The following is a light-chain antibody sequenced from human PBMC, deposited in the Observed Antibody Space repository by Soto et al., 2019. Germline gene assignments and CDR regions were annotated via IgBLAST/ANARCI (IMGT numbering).Light chain of an antibody. CDR1: QGVSAD. V-gene: IGKV3-15*01. CDR3: QQYNSWPLT. CDR2: GAS. J-gene: IGKJ4*01. Sequence: EIVMAQSPATLSVSPGERATLSCRASQGVSADLAWYQQKPGQAPRLLIYGASTRATGVPARFSGSDSGTEFTLTISSLHSEDFAVYYCQQYNSWPLTFGGGTTVEIK.